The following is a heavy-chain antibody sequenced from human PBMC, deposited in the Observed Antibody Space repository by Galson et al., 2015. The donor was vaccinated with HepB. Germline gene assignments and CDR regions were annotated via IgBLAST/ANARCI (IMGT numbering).Heavy chain of an antibody. J-gene: IGHJ5*02. D-gene: IGHD2-2*01. CDR2: IYYSGST. Sequence: WVRQHPGKGLEWFGYIYYSGSTYYNPSLKSRVTISVDTSKNQFSLKLSSVTAADTAVYYCARGEPIVVVPAAPFDPWGQGTLVTVSS. V-gene: IGHV4-31*02. CDR3: ARGEPIVVVPAAPFDP.